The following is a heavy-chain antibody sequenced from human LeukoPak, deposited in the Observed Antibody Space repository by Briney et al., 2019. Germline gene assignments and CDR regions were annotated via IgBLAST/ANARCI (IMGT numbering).Heavy chain of an antibody. Sequence: ASVKVSCKASGYTFTGYYMHWVRQAPGQGLEWMGRIVPILGIANYAQKFQGRVTITADKSTSTAYMELSSLRSEDTAVYYCARAPGSSSWSFDYWGQGTLVTVSS. CDR1: GYTFTGYY. V-gene: IGHV1-69*04. D-gene: IGHD6-13*01. CDR3: ARAPGSSSWSFDY. CDR2: IVPILGIA. J-gene: IGHJ4*02.